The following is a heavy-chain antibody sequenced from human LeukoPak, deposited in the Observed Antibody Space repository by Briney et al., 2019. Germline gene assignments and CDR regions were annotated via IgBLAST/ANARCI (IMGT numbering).Heavy chain of an antibody. CDR1: GFSVSDNS. CDR3: AKDVETYSYVDRADMDV. V-gene: IGHV3-66*03. Sequence: SGGSLRLSCTVSGFSVSDNSMSWVRQAPGKGLEWVSFIYSGTTHYSDSVKGRFTISRDNSKNTLYLQMNSLRAEDTAVYYCAKDVETYSYVDRADMDVWGKGTTVTISS. J-gene: IGHJ6*03. CDR2: IYSGTT. D-gene: IGHD5-18*01.